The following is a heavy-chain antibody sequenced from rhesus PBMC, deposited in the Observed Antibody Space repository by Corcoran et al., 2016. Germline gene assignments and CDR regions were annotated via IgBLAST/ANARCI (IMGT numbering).Heavy chain of an antibody. Sequence: QVQLQQWGEGLVKPSETLSLTCAVYGGSISGYYYWSWIRQPPGKGLEWIWYLYVNSANTNYNPSLKNRVTISKDTAKNQFSLKLSSVTAADTAVYYCARDGRITGTTTFDYWGQGVLVTVSS. CDR2: LYVNSANT. CDR3: ARDGRITGTTTFDY. J-gene: IGHJ4*01. D-gene: IGHD1-7*02. V-gene: IGHV4-73*01. CDR1: GGSISGYYY.